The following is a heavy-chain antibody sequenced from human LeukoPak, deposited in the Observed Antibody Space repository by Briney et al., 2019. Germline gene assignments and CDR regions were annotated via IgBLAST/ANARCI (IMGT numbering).Heavy chain of an antibody. CDR1: GGSISSYY. CDR3: ARDHDFWSGYDAFDI. J-gene: IGHJ3*02. CDR2: IYYSGST. Sequence: SETLSLTCTVSGGSISSYYWSWIRQPPGKGLEWIGYIYYSGSTNYNPSLKSRVTISVDTSKNPFSLKLSSVTAADTAVYYCARDHDFWSGYDAFDIWGQGTMVTVSS. D-gene: IGHD3-3*01. V-gene: IGHV4-59*01.